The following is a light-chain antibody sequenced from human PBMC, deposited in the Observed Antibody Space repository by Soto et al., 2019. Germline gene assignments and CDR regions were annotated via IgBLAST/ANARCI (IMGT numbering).Light chain of an antibody. V-gene: IGKV1-39*01. J-gene: IGKJ1*01. CDR3: QQSDNTLPT. CDR1: QSISSY. Sequence: DIQMTQSPSSLSASVGDRVTITCRASQSISSYLNWYLQKPGKAPKLLIYGASTLLSGVPSRFSGSESGTDFTLTISSLQPADFATYYCQQSDNTLPTFGQGTKVEIK. CDR2: GAS.